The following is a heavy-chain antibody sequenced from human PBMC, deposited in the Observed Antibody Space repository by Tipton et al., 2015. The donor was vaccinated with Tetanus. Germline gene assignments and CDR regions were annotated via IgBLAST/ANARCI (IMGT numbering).Heavy chain of an antibody. Sequence: GLVKPSETLSLTCSVSGASISSYYWNWIRQVPGKGLEWVSAVSGAGGSKVYADSVKGRFTISRDNANNSLYLQMSSLRPEDTALYYCARAVRGRDVFDVWGQGTVVTVSS. D-gene: IGHD3-10*01. J-gene: IGHJ3*01. CDR1: GASISSYY. CDR2: VSGAGGSK. V-gene: IGHV3-9*01. CDR3: ARAVRGRDVFDV.